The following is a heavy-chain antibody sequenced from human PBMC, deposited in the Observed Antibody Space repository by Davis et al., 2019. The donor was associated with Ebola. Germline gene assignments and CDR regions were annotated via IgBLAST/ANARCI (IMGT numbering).Heavy chain of an antibody. Sequence: PGGSLRLSCAASGFTFSSYAMSWVRQSPGKGLEWVSDISGSGGSTYYADSVKGQFTISRDNSKNTLYLQMNSLRAEDTAVYYCARGTGGSGSCPGYYGMDVWGQGTTVTVSS. J-gene: IGHJ6*02. D-gene: IGHD3-10*01. CDR1: GFTFSSYA. V-gene: IGHV3-23*01. CDR2: ISGSGGST. CDR3: ARGTGGSGSCPGYYGMDV.